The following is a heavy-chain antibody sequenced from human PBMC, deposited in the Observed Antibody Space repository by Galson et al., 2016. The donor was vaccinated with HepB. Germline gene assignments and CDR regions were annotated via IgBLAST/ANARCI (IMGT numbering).Heavy chain of an antibody. CDR3: ARHRRLQCYYYFGLDI. D-gene: IGHD5-12*01. CDR1: GVSISSYQ. Sequence: SETLSLTCTVSGVSISSYQWSWIRQSPGKELEWVGYIQHRVGTYHNPSLESRISISLDTSKNQFSLRLTSVTAADTAVYYCARHRRLQCYYYFGLDIWGQGTTVTVSS. V-gene: IGHV4-59*01. CDR2: IQHRVGT. J-gene: IGHJ6*02.